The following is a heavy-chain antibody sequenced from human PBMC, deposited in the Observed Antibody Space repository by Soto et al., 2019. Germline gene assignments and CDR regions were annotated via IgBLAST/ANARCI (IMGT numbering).Heavy chain of an antibody. CDR1: GFTFSSYG. CDR3: AKDSAGPCDY. Sequence: LRLSCAASGFTFSSYGMHWVRQAPGKGLEWVAVISYDGSNKYYADSVKGRFTISRDNSKNTLYLQMNSLRAEDTAVYYCAKDSAGPCDYWGQGTLVTVSS. J-gene: IGHJ4*02. CDR2: ISYDGSNK. V-gene: IGHV3-30*18.